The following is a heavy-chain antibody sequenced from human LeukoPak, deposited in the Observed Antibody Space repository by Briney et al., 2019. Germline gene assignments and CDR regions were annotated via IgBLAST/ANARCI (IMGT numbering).Heavy chain of an antibody. CDR3: ARERPMVRGVPGPFDY. Sequence: ASVKVSCKASGYTFTGYYMHWVRQAPGQGLEWMGWINPNSGGTNYAQKFQGRVTVTRDTSISTAYMELSRLRSDDTAVYYCARERPMVRGVPGPFDYWGQGTLVTVSS. V-gene: IGHV1-2*02. CDR1: GYTFTGYY. J-gene: IGHJ4*02. D-gene: IGHD3-10*01. CDR2: INPNSGGT.